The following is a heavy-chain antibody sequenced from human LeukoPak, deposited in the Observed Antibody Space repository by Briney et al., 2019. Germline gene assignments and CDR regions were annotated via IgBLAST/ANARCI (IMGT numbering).Heavy chain of an antibody. J-gene: IGHJ4*02. CDR1: GYTFNSYG. CDR3: ARGGDYYDSSGYSLLFDY. V-gene: IGHV1-18*01. Sequence: GASVKVSCKASGYTFNSYGISWVRQAPGQGLEWMGWISAYNGNTNYAQKLQGRVTMTTDTSTSTAYMELRSLRSDDTAVYYCARGGDYYDSSGYSLLFDYWGQGTLVTVSS. D-gene: IGHD3-22*01. CDR2: ISAYNGNT.